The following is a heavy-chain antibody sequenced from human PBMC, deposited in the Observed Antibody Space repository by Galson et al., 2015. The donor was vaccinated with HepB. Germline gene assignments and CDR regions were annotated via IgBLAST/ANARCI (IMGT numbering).Heavy chain of an antibody. D-gene: IGHD6-19*01. CDR3: AREGLIAVPHPHDAFDI. CDR2: ISYDGSNK. Sequence: SLRLSCAASGFTFSSYAMHWVRQAPGKGLEWVAVISYDGSNKYYADSVKGRFTISRDNSKNTLYLQMNSLRAEDTAVYYCAREGLIAVPHPHDAFDIWGQGTMVTVSS. CDR1: GFTFSSYA. V-gene: IGHV3-30*04. J-gene: IGHJ3*02.